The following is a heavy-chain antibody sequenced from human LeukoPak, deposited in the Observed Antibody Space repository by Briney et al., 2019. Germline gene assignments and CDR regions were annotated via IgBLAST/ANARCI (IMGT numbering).Heavy chain of an antibody. CDR3: ARSPGGKDFDY. D-gene: IGHD4-23*01. CDR2: INHSGST. Sequence: SETLSLTCAVYGGSFSGYYWSWIRQPPGKGLEWIGEINHSGSTNYNPSLKSRVTISVDTSKNQFSLKLSSVTAADTAVYYCARSPGGKDFDYWGQGTLVTVSS. CDR1: GGSFSGYY. J-gene: IGHJ4*02. V-gene: IGHV4-34*01.